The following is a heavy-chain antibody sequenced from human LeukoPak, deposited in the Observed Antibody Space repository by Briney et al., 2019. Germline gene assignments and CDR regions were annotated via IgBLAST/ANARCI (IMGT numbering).Heavy chain of an antibody. CDR1: GYTFTSYA. CDR3: ATVTTYYYYYGMDV. CDR2: INTNTGNP. V-gene: IGHV7-4-1*02. J-gene: IGHJ6*02. D-gene: IGHD4-11*01. Sequence: ASVKVSCKASGYTFTSYAMNWVRPAPGQGLEWMGWINTNTGNPTYAQGFTGRFVFSLDTSVSTAYLQISSLKAEDTAVYYCATVTTYYYYYGMDVWGQGTTVTVSS.